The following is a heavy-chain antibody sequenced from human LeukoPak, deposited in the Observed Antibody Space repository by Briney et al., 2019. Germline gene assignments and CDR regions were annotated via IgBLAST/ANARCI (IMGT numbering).Heavy chain of an antibody. J-gene: IGHJ6*03. CDR1: GGSISSNSFY. V-gene: IGHV4-39*01. CDR3: ARQGADYFYYYVDV. Sequence: PSETLSLTCSVSGGSISSNSFYWDWIRQRPGKGLEWIGSIYYSGSTFYSSSLESRVSLSVDMSKNQFSLKLTSVTAADTAVYYCARQGADYFYYYVDVWGEGTTVAVSS. D-gene: IGHD3-16*01. CDR2: IYYSGST.